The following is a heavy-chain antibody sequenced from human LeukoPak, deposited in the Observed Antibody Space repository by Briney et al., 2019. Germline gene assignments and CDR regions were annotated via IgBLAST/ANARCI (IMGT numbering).Heavy chain of an antibody. CDR3: ARSYYHYGMDV. CDR1: GFSLRNSGMC. Sequence: SGPALVKPTQTLTLTCSLSGFSLRNSGMCVSWIRQPPGKALEWLARIDWDDDKHYSTSLKTRLNISKDTSKNQVVLTMTNMDPVDTATYFCARSYYHYGMDVWGQGTTVTVSS. J-gene: IGHJ6*02. CDR2: IDWDDDK. V-gene: IGHV2-70*11.